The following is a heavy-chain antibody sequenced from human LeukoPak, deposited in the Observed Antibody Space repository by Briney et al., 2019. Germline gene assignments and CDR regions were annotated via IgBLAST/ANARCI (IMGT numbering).Heavy chain of an antibody. Sequence: ASVKVTCKASGYTFSDYDVNWVRQAPGQGLEWMGWMNPTSGDTGYAQKFQGRVTMTRSMSRNTAYMELSRLRSEDTAVYFCARVVMKAFYYYYMDVWGKGTTIIISS. CDR3: ARVVMKAFYYYYMDV. CDR2: MNPTSGDT. D-gene: IGHD2-21*01. CDR1: GYTFSDYD. V-gene: IGHV1-8*01. J-gene: IGHJ6*03.